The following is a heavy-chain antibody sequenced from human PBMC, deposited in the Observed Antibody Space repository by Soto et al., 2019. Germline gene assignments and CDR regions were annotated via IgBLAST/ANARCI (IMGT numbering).Heavy chain of an antibody. CDR3: ARAPKVSGSSQTRPDF. CDR1: SGSFSGYY. J-gene: IGHJ4*02. D-gene: IGHD6-6*01. CDR2: ISQSGNT. V-gene: IGHV4-34*01. Sequence: SETLSLTCPIYSGSFSGYYWSWIRQPPGKGLEWIGEISQSGNTNYSPSLKSRVSISIDTSKKQFSLNLASVSAADTAVYYCARAPKVSGSSQTRPDFWGQGTLVTVSS.